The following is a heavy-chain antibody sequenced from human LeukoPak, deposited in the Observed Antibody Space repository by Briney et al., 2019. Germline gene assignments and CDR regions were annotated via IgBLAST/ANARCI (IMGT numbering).Heavy chain of an antibody. CDR1: GFIFSNYA. Sequence: PGGSLRLSCAASGFIFSNYAIHWVRQAPGKGLEWVAVISYDGSNKYYVDSVKGRFTISRDNSKNTLYLRMNSLRAEDTALYYCARGPSGYHNTGGQGTLVTVSS. V-gene: IGHV3-30*04. CDR2: ISYDGSNK. D-gene: IGHD5-12*01. CDR3: ARGPSGYHNT. J-gene: IGHJ4*02.